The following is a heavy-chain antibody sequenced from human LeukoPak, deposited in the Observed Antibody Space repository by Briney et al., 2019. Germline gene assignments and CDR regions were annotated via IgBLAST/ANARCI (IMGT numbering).Heavy chain of an antibody. Sequence: QPGGSLRLSCAASGFTFSRYSMNWVRQAPGKGLQWEANIKLDGSEKYYVDSVKGRFTISRDNARNPLHLRMNRLRAEDTAVHYCARSLDYWDQGTLVIVSS. J-gene: IGHJ4*02. V-gene: IGHV3-7*01. CDR3: ARSLDY. CDR1: GFTFSRYS. CDR2: IKLDGSEK.